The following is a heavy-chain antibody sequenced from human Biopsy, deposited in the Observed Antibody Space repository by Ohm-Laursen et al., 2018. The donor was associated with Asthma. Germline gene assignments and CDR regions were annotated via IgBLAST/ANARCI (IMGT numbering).Heavy chain of an antibody. CDR2: SDHRGNT. CDR3: ARGPEWSGLDI. Sequence: SETLSLTCTVSYGSITSGGYYWTWIRQTPGKGLEWIGESDHRGNTNTNATLKSRVTVSKAKSANEFSLKMKSVTAADTAIYYCARGPEWSGLDIWGQGTTVTVSS. D-gene: IGHD3-3*01. J-gene: IGHJ6*02. V-gene: IGHV4-39*02. CDR1: YGSITSGGYY.